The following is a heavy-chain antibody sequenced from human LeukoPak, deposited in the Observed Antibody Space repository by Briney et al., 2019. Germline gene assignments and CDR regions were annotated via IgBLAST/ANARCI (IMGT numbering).Heavy chain of an antibody. CDR2: ISSRSGYI. J-gene: IGHJ4*02. D-gene: IGHD1-26*01. V-gene: IGHV3-21*01. Sequence: NPGGSLRLSCAASGFTFSSYSMSWVRQAPGKGLEWVSSISSRSGYIYYGDSVKGRFTISRDNAKNSLYLQMNTLRAEDTALYYCASELGIVGGRRNDCWGQGALVTVSS. CDR1: GFTFSSYS. CDR3: ASELGIVGGRRNDC.